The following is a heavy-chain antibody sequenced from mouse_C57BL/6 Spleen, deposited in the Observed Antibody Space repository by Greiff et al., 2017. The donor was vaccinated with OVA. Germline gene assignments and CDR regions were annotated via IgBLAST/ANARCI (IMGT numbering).Heavy chain of an antibody. CDR1: GYTFTTYP. Sequence: QVQLQQSGAELVKPGASVKMSCKASGYTFTTYPIEWMKQNHGKSLEWIGNFHPYNDDTKYNEKFKGKATLTVEKSSSTVYLELSRLTSDDSAVYYCARGYYGSRSYWYFDVRGTGTTVTVSS. D-gene: IGHD1-1*01. V-gene: IGHV1-47*01. CDR3: ARGYYGSRSYWYFDV. CDR2: FHPYNDDT. J-gene: IGHJ1*03.